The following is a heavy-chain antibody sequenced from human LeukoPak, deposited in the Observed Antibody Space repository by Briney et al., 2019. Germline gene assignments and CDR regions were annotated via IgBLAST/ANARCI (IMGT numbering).Heavy chain of an antibody. CDR2: IYTSGST. V-gene: IGHV4-61*02. J-gene: IGHJ4*02. CDR3: ARDEVAGRFDY. CDR1: GGSLSSGSYY. Sequence: PSETLSVTCAVSGGSLSSGSYYWRWLRQPAGGGLEWLGRIYTSGSTNYNPSLESRVTISVDTSKNQFSLKLSSVTAPDTAVYYCARDEVAGRFDYWGQGTLVTVSS. D-gene: IGHD6-19*01.